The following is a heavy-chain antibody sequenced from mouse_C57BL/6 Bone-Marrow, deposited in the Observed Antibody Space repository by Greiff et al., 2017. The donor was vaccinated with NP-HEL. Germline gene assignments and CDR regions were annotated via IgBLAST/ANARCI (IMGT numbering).Heavy chain of an antibody. J-gene: IGHJ3*01. D-gene: IGHD1-1*01. Sequence: EVQRVESGGGLVKPGGSLKLSCAASGFTFSSYAMSWVRQTPEKRLEWVATISDGGSYTYYPDNVKGRFTISRDNAKNNLYLQMSHLKSEDTAMYYCARGDYGSSYGFAYWGQGTLVTVSA. V-gene: IGHV5-4*01. CDR1: GFTFSSYA. CDR2: ISDGGSYT. CDR3: ARGDYGSSYGFAY.